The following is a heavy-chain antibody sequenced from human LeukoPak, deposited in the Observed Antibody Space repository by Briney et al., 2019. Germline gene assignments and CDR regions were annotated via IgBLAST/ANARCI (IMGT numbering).Heavy chain of an antibody. CDR3: ARDDIVVVPAASWFDP. Sequence: ASVKVSCKASGGTFSSYAISWVRQAPGQGLEWMGWISAYNGNTNYAQKLQGRVAMTTDTSTSTAYMELRSLRSDDTAVYYCARDDIVVVPAASWFDPWGQGTLVTVSS. D-gene: IGHD2-2*01. J-gene: IGHJ5*02. V-gene: IGHV1-18*01. CDR1: GGTFSSYA. CDR2: ISAYNGNT.